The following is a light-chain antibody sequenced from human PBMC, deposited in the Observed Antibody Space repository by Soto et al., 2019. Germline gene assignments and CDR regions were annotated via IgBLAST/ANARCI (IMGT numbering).Light chain of an antibody. V-gene: IGKV1-33*01. CDR2: DAS. CDR3: QQYDNLPFT. J-gene: IGKJ2*01. CDR1: QDINNY. Sequence: DIQMTQSPSSLSASVGDRVILTCQASQDINNYLNWYQQKPGKAPRLLIYDASNLETGVPSRFSGSGSVTDFTFTISSLQPEDIATYYCQQYDNLPFTFGQGTKLDIK.